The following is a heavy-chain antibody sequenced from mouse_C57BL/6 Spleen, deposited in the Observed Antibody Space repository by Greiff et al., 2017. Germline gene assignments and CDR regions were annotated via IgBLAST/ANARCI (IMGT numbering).Heavy chain of an antibody. CDR3: ARHGYSSWFAY. Sequence: EVQVVESGGGLVKPGGSLTLSCAASGFTFSDYGMHWVRQAPEKGLEWVAYISSGSSTLYYADTVKGRFTISRDNAKNTLFLQMTSLMSEDTAMYYCARHGYSSWFAYWGQGTLVTVSA. CDR1: GFTFSDYG. CDR2: ISSGSSTL. D-gene: IGHD2-3*01. J-gene: IGHJ3*01. V-gene: IGHV5-17*01.